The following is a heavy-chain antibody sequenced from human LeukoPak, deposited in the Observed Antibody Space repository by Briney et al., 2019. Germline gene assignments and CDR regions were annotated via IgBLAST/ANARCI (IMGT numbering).Heavy chain of an antibody. CDR1: GFAFSVYA. CDR2: INANSGTT. D-gene: IGHD6-19*01. V-gene: IGHV3-23*01. Sequence: GGSLRLSCSASGFAFSVYAMSWLRQPPGKGLEWVSTINANSGTTSYAASVRGRFTISRDNSKNTLYLQLNTLRADDTATYYCAKPISGGLAVTADWFHPWGQGSLVVVSS. CDR3: AKPISGGLAVTADWFHP. J-gene: IGHJ5*01.